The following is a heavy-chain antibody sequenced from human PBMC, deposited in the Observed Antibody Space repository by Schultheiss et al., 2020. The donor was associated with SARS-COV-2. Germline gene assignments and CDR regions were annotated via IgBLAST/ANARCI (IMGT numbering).Heavy chain of an antibody. CDR3: ARDPGWELPTTTGGLFDY. V-gene: IGHV4-61*02. Sequence: SETLSLTCTVSGGSISSSSYYWGWIRQPAGKGLEWIGRIYTSGSTNYNPSLKSRVTISVDTSKNQFSLKLSSVTAADTAVYYCARDPGWELPTTTGGLFDYWGQGTLVTVSS. CDR1: GGSISSSSYY. CDR2: IYTSGST. J-gene: IGHJ4*02. D-gene: IGHD1-26*01.